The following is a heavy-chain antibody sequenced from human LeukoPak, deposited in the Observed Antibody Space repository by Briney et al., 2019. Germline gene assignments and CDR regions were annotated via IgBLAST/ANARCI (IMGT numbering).Heavy chain of an antibody. CDR3: AKGQAATYYDSSGLDY. CDR1: GFTFSSYA. D-gene: IGHD3-22*01. V-gene: IGHV3-23*01. J-gene: IGHJ4*02. Sequence: PGGSLRLSCAASGFTFSSYAMSWVRQAPGKGLESVSAISGSGGSTHCADSVKGRFTISRDNSKNTLYLQMNSLRAEDTAVYYCAKGQAATYYDSSGLDYWGQGTLVTVSS. CDR2: ISGSGGST.